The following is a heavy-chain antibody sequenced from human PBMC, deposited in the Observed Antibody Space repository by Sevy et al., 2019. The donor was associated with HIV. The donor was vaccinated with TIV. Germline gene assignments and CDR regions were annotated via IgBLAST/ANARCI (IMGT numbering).Heavy chain of an antibody. CDR1: GFTLSNAW. CDR2: IKSKTDGGTT. CDR3: TTRGSSSSKYYFDY. D-gene: IGHD6-13*01. Sequence: GGSLRLSCAASGFTLSNAWMSWVRQAPGKGLEWVGRIKSKTDGGTTDYAAPVKGRFTISRDDSKNTLYLQMNSLKTEDTAVYYCTTRGSSSSKYYFDYWGQGTLVTVSS. J-gene: IGHJ4*02. V-gene: IGHV3-15*01.